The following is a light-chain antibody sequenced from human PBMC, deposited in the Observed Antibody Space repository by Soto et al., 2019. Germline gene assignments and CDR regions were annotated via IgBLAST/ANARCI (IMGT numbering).Light chain of an antibody. V-gene: IGKV3-20*01. CDR1: QSVRSDY. CDR2: GVS. J-gene: IGKJ4*01. Sequence: EIVLTQSPATLSLSPGDRVTLSCRASQSVRSDYFAWYQQKPGQAPRVIIFGVSTRATAIPDRFSGSGSGTDFTLTISRLEPEDFALYFCQQYGNSPLTFGGGTKVEIK. CDR3: QQYGNSPLT.